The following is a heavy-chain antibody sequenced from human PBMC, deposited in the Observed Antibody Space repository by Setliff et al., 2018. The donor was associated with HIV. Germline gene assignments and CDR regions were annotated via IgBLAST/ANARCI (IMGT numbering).Heavy chain of an antibody. CDR2: IWYDGSNK. D-gene: IGHD2-15*01. CDR3: AKDIQCSGGSCKHFDF. Sequence: GESLKISCAASGFTFSSYGMHWVRQAPGKGLEWVAVIWYDGSNKYYADSVKGRFTISRDNSKNTMYLQMNSLRDEDTAVYFCAKDIQCSGGSCKHFDFWGQGTRVTVSS. J-gene: IGHJ4*02. V-gene: IGHV3-33*06. CDR1: GFTFSSYG.